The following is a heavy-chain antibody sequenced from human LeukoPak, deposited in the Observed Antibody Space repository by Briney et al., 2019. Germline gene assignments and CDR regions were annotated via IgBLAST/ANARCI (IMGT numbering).Heavy chain of an antibody. Sequence: GGSLRLSCAASGFTFSSFGMHWVRQAPGKGLEWVAFIRYDGSNKYYADSVKGRFTISRDNSKNTLYLQMNSLRAEDTAVYYSAKFYYDSSGYTDYWGQGTLVTVSS. CDR2: IRYDGSNK. J-gene: IGHJ4*02. V-gene: IGHV3-30*02. D-gene: IGHD3-22*01. CDR1: GFTFSSFG. CDR3: AKFYYDSSGYTDY.